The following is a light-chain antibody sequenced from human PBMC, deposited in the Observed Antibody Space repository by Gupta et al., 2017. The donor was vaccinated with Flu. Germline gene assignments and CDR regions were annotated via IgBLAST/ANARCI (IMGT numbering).Light chain of an antibody. CDR3: QQYGSSPFT. CDR2: GAS. CDR1: QSVSSSY. J-gene: IGKJ3*01. V-gene: IGKV3-20*01. Sequence: VLTPSPRPLSLSPGERATLSCRASQSVSSSYLAWYQQKPGQAPRLLIYGASSRATGIPDRFSGSGSGTDFTLTISRLEPEDFAVYYCQQYGSSPFTFGPGTKVDIK.